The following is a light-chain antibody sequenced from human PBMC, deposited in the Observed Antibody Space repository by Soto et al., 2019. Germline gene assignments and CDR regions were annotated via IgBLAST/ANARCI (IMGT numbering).Light chain of an antibody. CDR1: SSNIGAGYD. CDR2: GNS. J-gene: IGLJ2*01. Sequence: QSVLTQPPSVSGAPGQRVTISCTGSSSNIGAGYDVHWYQQLPGTAPKLLIYGNSNRPSGVPDRFSGSKSGTSASLAITGLQAEDVADYYCQSYDSSLDVVFGGGTKVTVL. V-gene: IGLV1-40*01. CDR3: QSYDSSLDVV.